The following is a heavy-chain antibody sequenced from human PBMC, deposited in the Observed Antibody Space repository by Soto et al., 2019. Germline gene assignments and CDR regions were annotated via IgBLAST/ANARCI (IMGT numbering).Heavy chain of an antibody. CDR2: MNPNNGDT. CDR1: GYTFTNYN. V-gene: IGHV1-8*01. J-gene: IGHJ3*02. D-gene: IGHD6-13*01. CDR3: ARERSHSSSWSNSFDI. Sequence: QVQLVQSGAEVKKPGASVKVSCKASGYTFTNYNINWVRQATGQGLEWMGWMNPNNGDTGYAQKFQGRVTMTRNTSISTPYMQLSSLRSEDTAVYYCARERSHSSSWSNSFDIWGQGTMVTVSS.